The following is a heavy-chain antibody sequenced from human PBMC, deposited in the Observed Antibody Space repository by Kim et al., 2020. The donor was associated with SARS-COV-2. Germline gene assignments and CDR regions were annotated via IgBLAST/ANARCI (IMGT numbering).Heavy chain of an antibody. CDR2: SYT. J-gene: IGHJ6*02. V-gene: IGHV5-10-1*01. CDR3: ATATNGMDV. Sequence: SYTNYSPSFQGHVTISADKSISTAYLQWSSLKASDTAMYYCATATNGMDVWGQGTTVTVSS.